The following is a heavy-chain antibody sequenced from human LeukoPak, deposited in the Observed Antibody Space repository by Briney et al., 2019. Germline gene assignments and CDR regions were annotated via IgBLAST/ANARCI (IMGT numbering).Heavy chain of an antibody. CDR2: INQDGSER. J-gene: IGHJ6*02. CDR3: ARDGHQHQWLPGGPPSAMDA. V-gene: IGHV3-7*01. Sequence: GSLRLSCSASGFIFSSYWMSWVRHAPGKGLEWVANINQDGSERYYVDSVKGRFTISRDNAKNSLHLQMNSVTAEDTAVFYCARDGHQHQWLPGGPPSAMDAWGQGTTVTVSS. D-gene: IGHD5-18*01. CDR1: GFIFSSYW.